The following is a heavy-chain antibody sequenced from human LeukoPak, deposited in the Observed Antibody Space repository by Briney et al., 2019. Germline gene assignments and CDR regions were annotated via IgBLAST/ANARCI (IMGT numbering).Heavy chain of an antibody. D-gene: IGHD3-3*01. J-gene: IGHJ5*02. CDR3: ARGVKYYDFWSGYYTQYNWFDP. CDR1: GFTFSSYA. CDR2: ISGSGGST. Sequence: GGSLRLSCAASGFTFSSYAMSWVRQAPGKGLEWVSAISGSGGSTYYADSVKGRFTISRDNSKNTLYLQMNSLRAEDTAVYYCARGVKYYDFWSGYYTQYNWFDPWGQGTLVTVSS. V-gene: IGHV3-23*01.